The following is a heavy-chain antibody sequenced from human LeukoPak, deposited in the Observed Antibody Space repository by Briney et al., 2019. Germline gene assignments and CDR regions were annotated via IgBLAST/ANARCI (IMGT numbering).Heavy chain of an antibody. CDR2: IKQDGSEK. V-gene: IGHV3-7*01. Sequence: PGGSLRLSCAASGFTFSSYWMSWVRQAPGKGLEWVANIKQDGSEKYYVDSVKGRFTISRDNAKNSLYLQMNSLRAEDTAVYYCAREPYIENYYYDSSGYYYVGNEDYWGQGTLVTVSS. D-gene: IGHD3-22*01. CDR1: GFTFSSYW. J-gene: IGHJ4*02. CDR3: AREPYIENYYYDSSGYYYVGNEDY.